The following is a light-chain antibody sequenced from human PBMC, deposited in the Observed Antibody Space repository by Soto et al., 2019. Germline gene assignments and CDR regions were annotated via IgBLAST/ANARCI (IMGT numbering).Light chain of an antibody. CDR1: QSISRW. Sequence: DIQLTQSPSLLSASIGDRATISCRASQSISRWLAWYQQKPGKAPKLLIYAASSLQSGVPSRFSGSGSGTDFTLTISSLQPEDFATYYCQQSYSTPSITFGQGTRLEIK. J-gene: IGKJ5*01. CDR2: AAS. CDR3: QQSYSTPSIT. V-gene: IGKV1-39*01.